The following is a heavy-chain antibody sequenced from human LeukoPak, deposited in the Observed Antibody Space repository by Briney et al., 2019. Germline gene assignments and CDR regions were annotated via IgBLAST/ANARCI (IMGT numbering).Heavy chain of an antibody. J-gene: IGHJ4*02. V-gene: IGHV3-23*01. CDR1: GFTFSTYA. Sequence: PGGSLRLSCAASGFTFSTYAMSWVRQAPGKGLEWVSGIRGSGDSTYYADSVKGRFTISRDNSKNTLYLQMNSLRAEDTAVYYCAKGHTDSEWLYFDSWGQGSLVTVSS. CDR2: IRGSGDST. D-gene: IGHD5-12*01. CDR3: AKGHTDSEWLYFDS.